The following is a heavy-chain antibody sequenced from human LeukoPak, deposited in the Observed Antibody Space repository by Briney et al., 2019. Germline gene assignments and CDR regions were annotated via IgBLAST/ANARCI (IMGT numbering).Heavy chain of an antibody. V-gene: IGHV4-31*03. CDR2: IYYSGST. CDR1: GGSISSGGYY. D-gene: IGHD6-6*01. Sequence: SQTLSLTCTVSGGSISSGGYYWSWIRQHPGKGLEWIGYIYYSGSTYYNPSLKSRVTISVDTSKNQFSLKLSSVTAADTAVYYCARYYSSSSGVQYYYCYYYMDVWGKGTTVTVSS. CDR3: ARYYSSSSGVQYYYCYYYMDV. J-gene: IGHJ6*03.